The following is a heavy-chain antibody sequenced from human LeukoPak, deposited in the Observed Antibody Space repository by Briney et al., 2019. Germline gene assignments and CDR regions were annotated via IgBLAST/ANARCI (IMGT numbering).Heavy chain of an antibody. V-gene: IGHV4-59*01. CDR1: GGSISNYY. Sequence: SETLSLTCTVSGGSISNYYWSWIRQPPGKGLEWIGYIYYSGSTNYNPSLKSRVTISVDTSKNQFSLKLSSVTAADTAVYYCARGSDYGDLFDYWGQGTLVTVSS. J-gene: IGHJ4*02. CDR3: ARGSDYGDLFDY. D-gene: IGHD4-17*01. CDR2: IYYSGST.